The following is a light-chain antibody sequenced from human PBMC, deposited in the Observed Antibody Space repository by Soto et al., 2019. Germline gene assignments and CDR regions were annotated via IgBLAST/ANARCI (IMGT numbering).Light chain of an antibody. CDR2: EGS. Sequence: QSALTQPASVSGFPGQSITISCTGTSSDVGSYNLVSWYQHHPGKAPKLMIYEGSKRPSGVSNRFSGSKSGNTASLTISGLQAEDEADYYCCSFAGSSTYVFGTGTKVTV. CDR3: CSFAGSSTYV. J-gene: IGLJ1*01. CDR1: SSDVGSYNL. V-gene: IGLV2-23*01.